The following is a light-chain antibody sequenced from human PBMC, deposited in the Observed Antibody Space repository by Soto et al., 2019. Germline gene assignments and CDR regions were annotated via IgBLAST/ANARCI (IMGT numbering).Light chain of an antibody. J-gene: IGKJ4*01. V-gene: IGKV3-11*01. CDR1: QSVNNY. CDR2: DTS. CDR3: QHRSSWPLT. Sequence: DIVLTQSPATLSLSPGERATLFCGASQSVNNYLAWYQQKPGQAPRLLIYDTSKRATGIPARFSGSGSGTDYTLSITSLEPEDFAVYYCQHRSSWPLTFGGGTKVDIK.